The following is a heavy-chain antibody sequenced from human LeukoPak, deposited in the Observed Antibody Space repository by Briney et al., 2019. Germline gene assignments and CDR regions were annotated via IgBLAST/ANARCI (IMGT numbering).Heavy chain of an antibody. Sequence: PGGSLRLSCAASGFTFSSYGMHWVRQAPGKRLEWVAVISYDGSDKYYADSVKGRFTISRDNSKNTLSLQMNSLRPEDTAVYYCARGDFWSGYYTGLYWGQGTLVTVSS. J-gene: IGHJ4*02. CDR3: ARGDFWSGYYTGLY. CDR1: GFTFSSYG. V-gene: IGHV3-30*03. CDR2: ISYDGSDK. D-gene: IGHD3-3*01.